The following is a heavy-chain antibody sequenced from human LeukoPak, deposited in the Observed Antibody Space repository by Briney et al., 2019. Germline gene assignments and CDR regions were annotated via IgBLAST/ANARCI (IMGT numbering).Heavy chain of an antibody. CDR3: ARAHYGKGYYYYYYMDV. J-gene: IGHJ6*03. CDR2: IYYTGST. CDR1: GGSISTYY. D-gene: IGHD4-17*01. V-gene: IGHV4-59*01. Sequence: PSETLSLTCTVSGGSISTYYWNWIRQPPGKGLEWIGYIYYTGSTNYNPSLKSRVTISVDTSKNQFSLKLSSVTAADTAVYYCARAHYGKGYYYYYYMDVWGKGTTVTVSS.